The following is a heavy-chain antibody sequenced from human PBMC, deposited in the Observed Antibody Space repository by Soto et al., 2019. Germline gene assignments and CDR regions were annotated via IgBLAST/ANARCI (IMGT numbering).Heavy chain of an antibody. Sequence: SGKVSCKASGGTFSSYAISWVRQAPGQGLEWMGGIIPIFGTANYAQKLQGRVTMTTDTSTSTAYMELRSLRSDDTAVYYCARDTAVTMVRGVDWGMDVWGQGTTVTVSS. CDR3: ARDTAVTMVRGVDWGMDV. D-gene: IGHD3-10*01. V-gene: IGHV1-69*05. CDR2: IIPIFGTA. CDR1: GGTFSSYA. J-gene: IGHJ6*02.